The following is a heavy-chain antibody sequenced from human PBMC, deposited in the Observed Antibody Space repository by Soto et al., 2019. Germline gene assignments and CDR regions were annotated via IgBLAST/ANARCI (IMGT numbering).Heavy chain of an antibody. J-gene: IGHJ4*02. D-gene: IGHD5-18*01. CDR1: GGSISSYY. V-gene: IGHV4-59*01. CDR2: IYSSGST. CDR3: ARDHPHSYGIYYFDY. Sequence: SETLSLTCTVSGGSISSYYWSWIRQPPGKGLEWIGYIYSSGSTNYNPSLKSRVTISADTSKNQVSLKLTSVTAADTAVYYCARDHPHSYGIYYFDYWGQGTLVTVSS.